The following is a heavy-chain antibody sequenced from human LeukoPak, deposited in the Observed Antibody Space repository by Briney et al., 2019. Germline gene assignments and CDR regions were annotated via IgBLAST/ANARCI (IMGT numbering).Heavy chain of an antibody. J-gene: IGHJ4*02. Sequence: GGSLRLSCAASGFTFSSYSMNWVRQAPGKGLEWVGRIKSKVDGETTDYAAPVKGRFTISRDDSNSMVYLQMNSLKIEDTAVYYCAIDEPNYAPYDFDYWGQGTLVAVSS. D-gene: IGHD4/OR15-4a*01. CDR2: IKSKVDGETT. CDR1: GFTFSSYS. V-gene: IGHV3-15*01. CDR3: AIDEPNYAPYDFDY.